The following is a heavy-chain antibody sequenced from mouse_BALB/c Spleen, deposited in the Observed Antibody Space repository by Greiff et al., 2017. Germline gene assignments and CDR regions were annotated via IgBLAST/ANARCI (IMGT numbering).Heavy chain of an antibody. J-gene: IGHJ4*01. V-gene: IGHV2-2*02. Sequence: VQLKESGPGLVQPSQSLSITCTVSGFSLTSYGVHWVRQSPGNGLEWLGVIWSGGSTDYNAAFISRLSISKDNSKSQVFFKMNSLQANDTAIYYCARKITTARNYAMDYWGQGTSVTVSS. D-gene: IGHD1-2*01. CDR3: ARKITTARNYAMDY. CDR1: GFSLTSYG. CDR2: IWSGGST.